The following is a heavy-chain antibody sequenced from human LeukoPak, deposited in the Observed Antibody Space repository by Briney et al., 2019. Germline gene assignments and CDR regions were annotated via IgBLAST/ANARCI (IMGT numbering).Heavy chain of an antibody. CDR1: GFTFSSYA. V-gene: IGHV3-23*01. CDR2: ISGSGGST. D-gene: IGHD3-10*01. Sequence: GGSLRLSCAASGFTFSSYAMSWVRQAPGKGLEWVSAISGSGGSTYYADSVKGRFTISRDNSKNTLYLQMNSLRAEDTAVYYCAKGRPHYYGSGSYYNGYWGQGTLVTVSS. CDR3: AKGRPHYYGSGSYYNGY. J-gene: IGHJ4*02.